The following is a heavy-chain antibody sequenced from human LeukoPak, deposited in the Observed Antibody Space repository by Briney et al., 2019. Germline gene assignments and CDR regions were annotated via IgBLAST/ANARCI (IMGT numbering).Heavy chain of an antibody. D-gene: IGHD3-10*01. CDR1: GFTFSSYA. Sequence: GGSLRLSCAASGFTFSSYAMSWVRQAPGKGLEWVSAIGGSGGSTYYADSVKGRFTISRDNSKNTLYLQMNSLRAEDTAVYYCATTMVRGVIASRSTIDYWGQGTLVTVSS. CDR3: ATTMVRGVIASRSTIDY. V-gene: IGHV3-23*01. J-gene: IGHJ4*02. CDR2: IGGSGGST.